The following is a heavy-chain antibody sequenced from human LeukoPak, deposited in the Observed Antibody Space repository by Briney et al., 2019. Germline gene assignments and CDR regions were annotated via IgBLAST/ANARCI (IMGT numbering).Heavy chain of an antibody. CDR2: IYTSGST. CDR1: GVSFSTYY. V-gene: IGHV4-4*07. CDR3: ARDGIPYDSYYYYGMDV. D-gene: IGHD1-1*01. J-gene: IGHJ6*02. Sequence: SETLSLTCTVSGVSFSTYYWTWIRQPAGKGLEWIGRIYTSGSTNYNPSLKSRVTMSVDTSKNQFSLKLSSVTAADTAVYYCARDGIPYDSYYYYGMDVWGQGTTVTVSS.